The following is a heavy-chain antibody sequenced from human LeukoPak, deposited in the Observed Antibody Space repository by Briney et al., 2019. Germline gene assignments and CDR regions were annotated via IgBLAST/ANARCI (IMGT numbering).Heavy chain of an antibody. D-gene: IGHD5-18*01. CDR3: ARLRGYSYEVDY. CDR2: IYPGDSDT. J-gene: IGHJ4*02. Sequence: GESLKISCKGSGYSFTNYWIGWVRQMPGKGLEWMGIIYPGDSDTRYSPSFQDQVTISADKSITTAYLQWSSLKASGTAMYYCARLRGYSYEVDYWGQGTLVTVSS. V-gene: IGHV5-51*01. CDR1: GYSFTNYW.